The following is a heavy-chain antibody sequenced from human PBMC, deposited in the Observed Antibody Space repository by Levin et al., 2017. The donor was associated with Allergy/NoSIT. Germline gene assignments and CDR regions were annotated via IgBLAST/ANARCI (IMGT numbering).Heavy chain of an antibody. CDR2: ITNSGRT. J-gene: IGHJ4*02. CDR1: GFTFSNYA. D-gene: IGHD4-17*01. V-gene: IGHV3-23*01. Sequence: GESLKISCAASGFTFSNYAMSWVRQAPGKGLEWVSAITNSGRTYYADSVKGRFTVSSDNSKHTLYLKMNSLRADATAVYYWAKEMTTVIPVTDYWGQGTVLTVSS. CDR3: AKEMTTVIPVTDY.